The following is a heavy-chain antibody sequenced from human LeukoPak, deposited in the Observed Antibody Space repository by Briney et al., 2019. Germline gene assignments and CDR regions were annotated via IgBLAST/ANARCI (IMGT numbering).Heavy chain of an antibody. CDR1: GGTFSSYA. J-gene: IGHJ4*02. CDR2: IFPIFGTA. Sequence: GASVKVSCKASGGTFSSYAISWVRQAPGQGLEWMGGIFPIFGTANYAQKFQGRVTITADESTTTAYMELSSLRSEDTAVYYCARRNYGDYSENDYWGQGTLVTVSS. CDR3: ARRNYGDYSENDY. V-gene: IGHV1-69*13. D-gene: IGHD4-17*01.